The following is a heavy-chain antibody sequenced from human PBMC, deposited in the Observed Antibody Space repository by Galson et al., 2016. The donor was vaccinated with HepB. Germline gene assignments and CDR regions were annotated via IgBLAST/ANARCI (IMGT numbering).Heavy chain of an antibody. Sequence: SVKVSCKASGYTFPDYSIHWVRQAPGQGLEWMGWINPNSGGTNYPQKFQGRVTMTRDTSISTAYMDLSRLRFDDTAIYYCARDSDPLGFTATGWFDPWGQGTLVTVSS. D-gene: IGHD3-9*01. V-gene: IGHV1-2*02. CDR1: GYTFPDYS. CDR2: INPNSGGT. J-gene: IGHJ5*02. CDR3: ARDSDPLGFTATGWFDP.